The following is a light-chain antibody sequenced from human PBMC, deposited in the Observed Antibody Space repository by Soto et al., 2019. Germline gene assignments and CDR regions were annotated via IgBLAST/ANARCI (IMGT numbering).Light chain of an antibody. CDR3: QQSYTTPIT. V-gene: IGKV1-39*01. CDR1: QTINRN. J-gene: IGKJ3*01. CDR2: DAS. Sequence: DIQVTQTPSSLSASVGDRVTITCRASQTINRNLNWYQQKPGKAPKLLIYDASSLQSGAPSTFSGSGSGTDFTLTISSLQPEDFAVYYCQQSYTTPITSAPRAKVDI.